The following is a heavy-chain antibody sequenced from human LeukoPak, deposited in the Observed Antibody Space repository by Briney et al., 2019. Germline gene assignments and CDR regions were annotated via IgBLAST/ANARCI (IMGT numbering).Heavy chain of an antibody. V-gene: IGHV4-59*08. CDR3: ARHLRGYAFYWFDP. CDR2: IYYSGST. CDR1: GGSISSYY. J-gene: IGHJ5*02. D-gene: IGHD5-12*01. Sequence: SETLSLTCTVSGGSISSYYWSWIRQPPGKGLEWIGYIYYSGSTNCNPSLKSRVTISVDTSKNQFSLKLSSVTAADTAVYYCARHLRGYAFYWFDPWGQGTLVTVSS.